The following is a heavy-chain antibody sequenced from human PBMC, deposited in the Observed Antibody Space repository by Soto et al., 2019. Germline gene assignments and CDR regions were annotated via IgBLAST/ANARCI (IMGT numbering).Heavy chain of an antibody. J-gene: IGHJ4*02. CDR1: GGSMSSHY. V-gene: IGHV4-59*11. CDR2: IYYSGST. D-gene: IGHD3-10*01. Sequence: QLQVSGPEVVKPSETLSLTCTVSGGSMSSHYWAWMRQSPGQGLEWIGYIYYSGSTKSNPSLNGRLTMSVDTSKNQFSLNLRSVTVADMAVYYCATQRLGEFGSHFDHWGQGTLVSVSS. CDR3: ATQRLGEFGSHFDH.